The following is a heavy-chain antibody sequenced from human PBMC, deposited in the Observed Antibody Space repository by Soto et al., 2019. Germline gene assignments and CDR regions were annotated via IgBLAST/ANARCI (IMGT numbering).Heavy chain of an antibody. CDR2: IFYTGST. D-gene: IGHD4-17*01. Sequence: QVQLQESGPGLVKPSETLSFTCSVSGGSISSYYWGLFRKPPGKGLVWIGYIFYTGSTDDKPSHKNRLTTSINTPKTNSPPKLASPTAAETAVYYCARLSTGHPFDVWGQGTMVTVPS. J-gene: IGHJ3*01. V-gene: IGHV4-59*08. CDR3: ARLSTGHPFDV. CDR1: GGSISSYY.